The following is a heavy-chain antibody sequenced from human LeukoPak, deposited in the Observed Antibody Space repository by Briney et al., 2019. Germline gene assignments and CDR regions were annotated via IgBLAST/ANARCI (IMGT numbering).Heavy chain of an antibody. V-gene: IGHV4-34*01. CDR3: ARVGYCSSTSCPNDAFDI. D-gene: IGHD2-2*01. Sequence: SETLSLTCAVYGGSFSGYYWSWIRQPPGKGLEWIGEINHSGSTNYNPSPKSRVTISVDTSKNQFSLKLSSVTAADTAVYYCARVGYCSSTSCPNDAFDIWGQGTMVTVSS. CDR1: GGSFSGYY. CDR2: INHSGST. J-gene: IGHJ3*02.